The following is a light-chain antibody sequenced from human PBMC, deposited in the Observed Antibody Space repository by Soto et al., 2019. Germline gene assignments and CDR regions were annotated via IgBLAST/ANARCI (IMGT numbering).Light chain of an antibody. J-gene: IGKJ2*01. V-gene: IGKV4-1*01. Sequence: DIVMTQSPDSLAVSLGERATINCKSSQSVLYSSNNHNYLAWFQQTPGQPPKLLIYWASTRESGVPDRFSGSGSGKDFTLTISSLQAEDVAVYYCQQYYTTPYTFGQGTKLEIK. CDR1: QSVLYSSNNHNY. CDR2: WAS. CDR3: QQYYTTPYT.